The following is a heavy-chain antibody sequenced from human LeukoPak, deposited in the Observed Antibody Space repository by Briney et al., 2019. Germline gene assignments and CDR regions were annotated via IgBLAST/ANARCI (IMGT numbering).Heavy chain of an antibody. CDR3: AIFSPLNDAFDI. CDR1: GGSISSSY. Sequence: SETLSLTCTVSGGSISSSYWSWIRQPPGKGLEWIGYMYYSGYTDYNPSLKSRVTISVDTSKNQFSLKLSSVTAADTAVYYCAIFSPLNDAFDIWGQGTMVAVSS. J-gene: IGHJ3*02. V-gene: IGHV4-59*08. D-gene: IGHD3-3*01. CDR2: MYYSGYT.